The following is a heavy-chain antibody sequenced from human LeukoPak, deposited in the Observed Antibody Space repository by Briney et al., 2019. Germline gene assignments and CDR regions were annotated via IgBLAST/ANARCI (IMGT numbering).Heavy chain of an antibody. CDR1: GGSISSYY. V-gene: IGHV4-59*12. CDR2: IYYSGST. D-gene: IGHD3-22*01. J-gene: IGHJ3*02. Sequence: SETLSLTCTVSGGSISSYYWSWIRQPPGKGLEWIGYIYYSGSTNYNPSLKSRVTMSVDTSKNQFSLKLSSVTAADTAVYYCARDLRGDTYYYDSRGPRGFDIWGQGTMVTVSS. CDR3: ARDLRGDTYYYDSRGPRGFDI.